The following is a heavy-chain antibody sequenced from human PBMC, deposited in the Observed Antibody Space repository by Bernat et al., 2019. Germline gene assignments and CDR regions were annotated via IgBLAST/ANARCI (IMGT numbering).Heavy chain of an antibody. J-gene: IGHJ4*02. Sequence: EVQLVESGGGLVQPGGSLRLSCAASGFTFSSYWMSWVRQTPGKGPEWVADIKPDGTEKYYVDSVRGRFITSRDNAKNSLYLQMNSLRADDTAVYYCARQGIVVFGFGYWGQGTLVTVSS. CDR1: GFTFSSYW. V-gene: IGHV3-7*01. CDR3: ARQGIVVFGFGY. CDR2: IKPDGTEK. D-gene: IGHD6-19*01.